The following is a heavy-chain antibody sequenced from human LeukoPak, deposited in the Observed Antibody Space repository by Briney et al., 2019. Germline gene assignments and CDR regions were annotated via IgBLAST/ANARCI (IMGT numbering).Heavy chain of an antibody. CDR3: ARGHIVLMVYAPYYYYGMDV. CDR1: GFTFSSYG. Sequence: GRSLRLSCAASGFTFSSYGMHWVRQAPGKGLEWVAVIWYDGSNKYYADSVKGRFTISRDNSKNTLYLQMNSLRAEDTAVYYCARGHIVLMVYAPYYYYGMDVWGQGTTVTVSS. J-gene: IGHJ6*02. D-gene: IGHD2-8*01. V-gene: IGHV3-33*01. CDR2: IWYDGSNK.